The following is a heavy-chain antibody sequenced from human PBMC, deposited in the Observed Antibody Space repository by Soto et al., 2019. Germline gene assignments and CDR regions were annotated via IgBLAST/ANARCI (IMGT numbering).Heavy chain of an antibody. CDR1: GYTFTSYG. J-gene: IGHJ1*01. D-gene: IGHD6-19*01. CDR3: ARLGGLSSGWSAEYFQH. Sequence: QVQLVQSGAEVKKPGASVKVSCKASGYTFTSYGISWVRQAPGQGLEWMGWISAYNGNTNYAQKLQGRVTMTTDTSTSTGYIELRSLRSDDTAVYYCARLGGLSSGWSAEYFQHWGQGTLVTVSS. V-gene: IGHV1-18*04. CDR2: ISAYNGNT.